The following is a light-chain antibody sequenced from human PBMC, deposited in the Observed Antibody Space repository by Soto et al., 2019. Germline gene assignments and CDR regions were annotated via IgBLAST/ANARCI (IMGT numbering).Light chain of an antibody. Sequence: QSALTQPASLSGSPGQSITISCTGTSSDVGGYNYVPWYQQHPGKAPKLMIYDVSNRPSGVSNRFSGSKSGNTASLTISGLQAEDEADYYCSSYTSSSTYWVFGGGTKLTVL. CDR2: DVS. V-gene: IGLV2-14*01. J-gene: IGLJ3*02. CDR3: SSYTSSSTYWV. CDR1: SSDVGGYNY.